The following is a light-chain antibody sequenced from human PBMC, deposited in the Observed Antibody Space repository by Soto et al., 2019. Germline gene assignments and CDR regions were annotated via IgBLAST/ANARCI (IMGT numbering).Light chain of an antibody. CDR2: RAS. Sequence: EIVLTQSPGTLSLSPGERAPLSCRASQSLDDRFLAWYQQKPGQAPRLLIHRASTRATGIPDRFSGSGSGTDFTLTISRLEPEDFAVYYCQQYESSTSTFGQGTRVDVK. CDR1: QSLDDRF. V-gene: IGKV3-20*01. J-gene: IGKJ1*01. CDR3: QQYESSTST.